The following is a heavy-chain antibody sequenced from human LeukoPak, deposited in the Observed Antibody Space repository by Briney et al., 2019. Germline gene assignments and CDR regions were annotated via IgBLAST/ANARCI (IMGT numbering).Heavy chain of an antibody. J-gene: IGHJ4*02. V-gene: IGHV3-21*01. CDR2: ISSSSSYI. Sequence: TGGSLRLSCAASGFTFSSYAMNWVRQAPGKGLEWVSSISSSSSYIYYADSVKGRFTTSRDNAKNTLFLQMNSLRAEDTAVYYCTRDFDFSSAIWGQGTLVTVSS. CDR1: GFTFSSYA. D-gene: IGHD3-3*01. CDR3: TRDFDFSSAI.